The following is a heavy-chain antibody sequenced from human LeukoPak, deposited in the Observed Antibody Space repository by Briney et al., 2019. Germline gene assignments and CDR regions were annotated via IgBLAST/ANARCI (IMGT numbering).Heavy chain of an antibody. CDR3: ARLPAVTKPYYYYYGMDV. CDR1: GGSISSYY. J-gene: IGHJ6*02. V-gene: IGHV4-59*08. Sequence: PSETLSLTCTVSGGSISSYYWSWIRQPPGKGLEWIGYIYYSGSTNYNPSLKSRAAISVDTSKNQFSLKLSSVTAADTAVSYCARLPAVTKPYYYYYGMDVWGQGTTVTASS. D-gene: IGHD4-17*01. CDR2: IYYSGST.